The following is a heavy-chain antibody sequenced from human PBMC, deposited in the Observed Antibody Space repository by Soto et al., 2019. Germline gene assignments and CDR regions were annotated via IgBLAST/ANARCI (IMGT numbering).Heavy chain of an antibody. J-gene: IGHJ5*02. D-gene: IGHD6-19*01. CDR2: INHSGST. CDR1: GGSFSGYY. Sequence: PSETLSLTCAVYGGSFSGYYWSWIRQPPGKGLEWIGEINHSGSTNYNPSLKSRVTISVDTSKNQFSLKLSSVTAADTAVYYCARVKTPYSSGWYFAPWGQGTLVTVSS. V-gene: IGHV4-34*01. CDR3: ARVKTPYSSGWYFAP.